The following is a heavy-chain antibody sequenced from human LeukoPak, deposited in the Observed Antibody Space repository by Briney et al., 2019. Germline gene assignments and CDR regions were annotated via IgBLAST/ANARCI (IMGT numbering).Heavy chain of an antibody. Sequence: GGSLRLSCAASGFTFSSYWMNWVRQAPGKGLEWVANLKQDGSEKYYVDSVKGRFTISRDNAKNSLYLQMNSLRAEDTAVYYCASSHYNFWSGYYYLGYYFDYWGQGTLVTVSS. CDR1: GFTFSSYW. V-gene: IGHV3-7*01. CDR2: LKQDGSEK. D-gene: IGHD3-3*01. J-gene: IGHJ4*02. CDR3: ASSHYNFWSGYYYLGYYFDY.